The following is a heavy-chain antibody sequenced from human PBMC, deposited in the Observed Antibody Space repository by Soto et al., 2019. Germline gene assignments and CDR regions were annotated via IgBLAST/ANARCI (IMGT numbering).Heavy chain of an antibody. CDR1: GFTFDNYA. Sequence: GGSLRLSCAASGFTFDNYAMAWVRRAPGKGLEWVSSIGHSGYSINYGDSVKGRFTISRDNSKNMVFLEMNALRAEDTAIYYCARSDDKDILTGWYNWGQGALVTVSS. J-gene: IGHJ4*02. CDR3: ARSDDKDILTGWYN. D-gene: IGHD3-9*01. CDR2: IGHSGYSI. V-gene: IGHV3-23*01.